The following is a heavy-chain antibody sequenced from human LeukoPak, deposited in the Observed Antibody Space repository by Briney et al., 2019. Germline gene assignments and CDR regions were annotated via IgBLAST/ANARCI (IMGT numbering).Heavy chain of an antibody. CDR3: ARGAYYYYYYMDV. CDR1: GFTFSSYS. J-gene: IGHJ6*03. CDR2: ISSSSSTI. Sequence: GGSLRLSCAASGFTFSSYSMNWVRQAPGKGLEWVSYISSSSSTIYYADSVKGRFTISRDNAKNSLYLQMNSLRAEDTAVYYCARGAYYYYYYMDVWGKGTTVTVSS. V-gene: IGHV3-48*01.